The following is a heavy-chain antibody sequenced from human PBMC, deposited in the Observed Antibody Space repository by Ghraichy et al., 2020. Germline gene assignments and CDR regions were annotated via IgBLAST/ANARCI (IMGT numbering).Heavy chain of an antibody. CDR1: GFTFSTYA. CDR3: VGWDY. CDR2: ISSSSSTI. D-gene: IGHD3-10*01. Sequence: GGSLRLSCAASGFTFSTYAMNWVRQAPGKGLEWVSYISSSSSTIYYADSVKGRFTISSDNAKNSLYLQMNSLRDEDTAVYYCVGWDYWGQGTLVTVSS. V-gene: IGHV3-48*02. J-gene: IGHJ4*02.